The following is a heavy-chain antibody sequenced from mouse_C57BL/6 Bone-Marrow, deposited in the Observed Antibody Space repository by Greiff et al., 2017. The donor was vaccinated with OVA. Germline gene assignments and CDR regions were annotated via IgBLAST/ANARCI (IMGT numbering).Heavy chain of an antibody. D-gene: IGHD6-1*01. CDR1: GYTFTDYN. Sequence: VQLQQSGPELVKPGASVKISCTASGYTFTDYNMDWVKQSHGKSLEWIGDINPNNGGTIYNQKFKGKATLTVDKSSSTAYLELRSLTSEDTAVYYCAREKLPSYAMDYWGQGTSVTVSS. J-gene: IGHJ4*01. V-gene: IGHV1-18*01. CDR3: AREKLPSYAMDY. CDR2: INPNNGGT.